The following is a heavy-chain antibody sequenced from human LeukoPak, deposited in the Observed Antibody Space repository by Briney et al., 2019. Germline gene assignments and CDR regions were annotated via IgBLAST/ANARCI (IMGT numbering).Heavy chain of an antibody. CDR2: IYYSGST. V-gene: IGHV4-39*07. D-gene: IGHD2-15*01. CDR3: ARLWGQLLSFDI. Sequence: SETLSLTCTVSGGSISSSSYYWGWIRQPPGKGLEWIGSIYYSGSTYYNPSPKSRVTISVDTSKNQFSLKLSSVTAADTAVYYCARLWGQLLSFDIWGQGTMVTVSS. J-gene: IGHJ3*02. CDR1: GGSISSSSYY.